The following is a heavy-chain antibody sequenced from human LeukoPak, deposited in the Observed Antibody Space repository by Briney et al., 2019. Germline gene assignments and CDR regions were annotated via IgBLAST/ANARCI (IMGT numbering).Heavy chain of an antibody. CDR1: GYTFTSYD. D-gene: IGHD1-26*01. J-gene: IGHJ6*03. CDR3: ARGGGSGSLLYYYYYYYMDV. Sequence: ASVKVSCKASGYTFTSYDINWVRQATGQGLEWMGWMNPNSGNTGYAQKLQGRVTMTRNTSTSTAYMELSSLRSEDTAVYYCARGGGSGSLLYYYYYYYMDVWGKGTTVTVSS. CDR2: MNPNSGNT. V-gene: IGHV1-8*01.